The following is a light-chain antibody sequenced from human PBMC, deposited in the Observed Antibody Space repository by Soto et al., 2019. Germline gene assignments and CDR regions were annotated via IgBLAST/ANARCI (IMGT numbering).Light chain of an antibody. V-gene: IGKV1-33*01. CDR1: QDISNY. CDR3: QQYDNLPLT. CDR2: DAS. Sequence: DIQRTQSPSSLSASVGDRVTITCQASQDISNYLNWYQQKPGKAPKLLIYDASNLETGVPSRFSGSGSGTDFTFTISSLQHEDIATYYCQQYDNLPLTFGGGTKVEIK. J-gene: IGKJ4*01.